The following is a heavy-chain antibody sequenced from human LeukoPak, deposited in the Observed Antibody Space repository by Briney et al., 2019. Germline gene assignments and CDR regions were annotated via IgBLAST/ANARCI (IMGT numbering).Heavy chain of an antibody. CDR2: ISGSGGST. CDR3: AKVMGVVTGYYFDY. V-gene: IGHV3-23*01. CDR1: GFRFSDAW. J-gene: IGHJ4*02. Sequence: PRGSLRLSCAAPGFRFSDAWLSWVRQAPGKGLEWVSAISGSGGSTYYADSVKGRFTISRGNSKNTLYLQMNSLRAEDTAVYYCAKVMGVVTGYYFDYWGQGTLVTVSS. D-gene: IGHD4-23*01.